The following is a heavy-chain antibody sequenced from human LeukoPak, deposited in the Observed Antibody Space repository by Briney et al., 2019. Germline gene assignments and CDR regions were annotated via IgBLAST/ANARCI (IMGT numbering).Heavy chain of an antibody. CDR1: GGSFSGYY. J-gene: IGHJ4*02. CDR2: INHSGST. V-gene: IGHV4-34*01. CDR3: ARKRQKIDY. Sequence: PSQTLSLTCAVYGGSFSGYYWSWIRQPPGKGLEWIGEINHSGSTNYNPSLKSRVTISVDTSKNQFSLKLSSVTAADTAVYYCARKRQKIDYWGQGTLVTVSS.